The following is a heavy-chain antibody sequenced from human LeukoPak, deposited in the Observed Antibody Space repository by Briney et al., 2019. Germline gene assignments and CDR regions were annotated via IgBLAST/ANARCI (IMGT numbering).Heavy chain of an antibody. D-gene: IGHD2-21*02. CDR2: ISSSGNAI. Sequence: PGGSLRLSCAASGFTFGSFGMNWVRQAPGRGLEWVPYISSSGNAIYCAESVKGRFTISRDNARNSLYLQKNSLRAEDTAVYYCAKRGNIFCGGDCYSALLPLDYWGQGTLVTVSS. CDR3: AKRGNIFCGGDCYSALLPLDY. CDR1: GFTFGSFG. V-gene: IGHV3-48*01. J-gene: IGHJ4*02.